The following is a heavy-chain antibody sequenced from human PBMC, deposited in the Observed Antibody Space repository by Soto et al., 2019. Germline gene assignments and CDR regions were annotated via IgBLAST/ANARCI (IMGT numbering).Heavy chain of an antibody. CDR3: ARGMIAAAGTLGY. D-gene: IGHD6-13*01. V-gene: IGHV4-31*03. J-gene: IGHJ4*02. Sequence: SETLSLTCTVSGGSISSGGYYWILIRQHPGKGLEWIGYIYYSGSTYYNPSLKSRVTISVDTSKNQFSLKLSSVTAADTAVYYCARGMIAAAGTLGYWGQGTLVTVSS. CDR1: GGSISSGGYY. CDR2: IYYSGST.